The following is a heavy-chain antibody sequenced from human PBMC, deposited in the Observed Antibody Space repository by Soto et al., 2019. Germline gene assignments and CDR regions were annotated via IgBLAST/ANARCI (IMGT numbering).Heavy chain of an antibody. CDR1: GFTFSNAW. CDR3: TTAGGCSGGSCYSDFDY. J-gene: IGHJ4*02. D-gene: IGHD2-15*01. CDR2: IKSKTDGGTT. V-gene: IGHV3-15*01. Sequence: EVQLVESGGGLVKPGGSLRLSCAASGFTFSNAWMSWVRQAPGKGLEWVGRIKSKTDGGTTDYAAPVKGRFTISRDDSKNTLDLQMNSPNTEDTAVYYCTTAGGCSGGSCYSDFDYWGQGTLVTVSS.